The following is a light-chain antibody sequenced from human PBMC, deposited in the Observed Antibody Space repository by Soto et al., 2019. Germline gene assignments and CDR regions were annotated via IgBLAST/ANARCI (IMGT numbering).Light chain of an antibody. J-gene: IGKJ4*01. V-gene: IGKV2-30*01. Sequence: DVVMTQSPLSPPVTLGQPASISCRSSQSLVYSDGNTYLNWFHQRPGQSPRRLNYKLSNRDSGVPDRFSGSGSGTDLTLKISRVEAEDVGVYYCMQGTYWPRLTFGGGTKVEMK. CDR2: KLS. CDR3: MQGTYWPRLT. CDR1: QSLVYSDGNTY.